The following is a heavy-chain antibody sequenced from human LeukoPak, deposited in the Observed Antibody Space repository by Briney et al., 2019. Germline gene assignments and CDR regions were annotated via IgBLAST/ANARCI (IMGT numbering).Heavy chain of an antibody. CDR2: IWFDGSNK. CDR3: ARDSITNTAAGTLFDY. J-gene: IGHJ4*02. CDR1: GFTFSRHG. Sequence: GGSLRLSCAASGFTFSRHGMHWVRQAPGKGLEWVAVIWFDGSNKYYGDFVKGRFTISRGNSKNTLYLQMNTLRAEDTAVYYCARDSITNTAAGTLFDYWGQGTLVTVSS. D-gene: IGHD6-13*01. V-gene: IGHV3-33*01.